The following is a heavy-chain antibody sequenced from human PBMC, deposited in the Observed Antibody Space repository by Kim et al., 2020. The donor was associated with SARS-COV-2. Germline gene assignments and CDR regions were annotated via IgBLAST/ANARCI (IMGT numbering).Heavy chain of an antibody. CDR2: ISYDGSNK. J-gene: IGHJ4*02. CDR3: ARDRGYYDFWSGMGY. Sequence: GGSLRLSCAASGFTFSSYAMHWVRQAPGKGLEWVAVISYDGSNKYYADSVKGRFTISRDNSKNTLYLQMNSLRAEDTAVYYCARDRGYYDFWSGMGYWGQGTLVTVSS. V-gene: IGHV3-30-3*01. CDR1: GFTFSSYA. D-gene: IGHD3-3*01.